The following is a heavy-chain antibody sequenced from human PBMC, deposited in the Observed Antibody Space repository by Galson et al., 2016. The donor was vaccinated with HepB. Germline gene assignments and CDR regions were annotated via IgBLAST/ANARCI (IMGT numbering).Heavy chain of an antibody. CDR2: ISFDGSNN. D-gene: IGHD3-16*02. J-gene: IGHJ4*02. CDR3: ARDDDYVWGTYRYTRTVPQYYFDY. Sequence: SLRLACAASGFTFSSYAMHWVRQAPGKGLEWVAVISFDGSNNFYADSVKGRFAICRDNSKKTLYLQMNSLRAEDTAVYYGARDDDYVWGTYRYTRTVPQYYFDYWGQGTLVTVSS. V-gene: IGHV3-30*01. CDR1: GFTFSSYA.